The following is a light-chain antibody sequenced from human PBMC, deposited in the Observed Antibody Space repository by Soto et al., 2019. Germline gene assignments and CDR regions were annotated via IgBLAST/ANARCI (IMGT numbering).Light chain of an antibody. CDR1: SSNVGAGYE. Sequence: QSALTQPPSVSGAPGQRVTISCTGSSSNVGAGYEVHWYKQLPGAAPTLVIFNNLNRPSGVPERFSGSKSGTSAPLVISGLQAEDEADYYCQSFDSSLRVYVFGSGTKVTVL. CDR3: QSFDSSLRVYV. J-gene: IGLJ1*01. V-gene: IGLV1-40*01. CDR2: NNL.